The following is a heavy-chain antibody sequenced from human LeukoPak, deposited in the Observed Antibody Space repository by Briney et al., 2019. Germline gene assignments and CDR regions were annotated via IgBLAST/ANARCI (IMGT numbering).Heavy chain of an antibody. D-gene: IGHD1-14*01. CDR1: GFTVITND. J-gene: IGHJ4*02. Sequence: GGSLRLSCAASGFTVITNDMTWVRQAPGKGLEWVSVLYSDGNTKYADSVQGRYTISRDNSKNTLYLEMNSLSPDDTAVYYCARGVEPLAANTLAYWGQGTLVTVSS. CDR2: LYSDGNT. V-gene: IGHV3-53*01. CDR3: ARGVEPLAANTLAY.